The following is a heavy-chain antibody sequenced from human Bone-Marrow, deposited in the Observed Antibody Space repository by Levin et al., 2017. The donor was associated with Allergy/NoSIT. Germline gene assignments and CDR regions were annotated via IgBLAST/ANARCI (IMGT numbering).Heavy chain of an antibody. CDR3: SRGGDDVWGSYRYKGDY. CDR2: ISYSGTT. D-gene: IGHD3-16*02. Sequence: SETLSLTCIVSGGSISSNEYYWGWIRQPPGTGLEWIGSISYSGTTYYSPSLKSRVTISVDTSKNQFSLKLSSVTAADTAVYYCSRGGDDVWGSYRYKGDYWGQGTLVSVSS. V-gene: IGHV4-39*01. J-gene: IGHJ4*02. CDR1: GGSISSNEYY.